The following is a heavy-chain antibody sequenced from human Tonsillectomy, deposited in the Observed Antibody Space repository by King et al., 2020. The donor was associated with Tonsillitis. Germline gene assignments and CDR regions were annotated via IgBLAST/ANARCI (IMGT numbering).Heavy chain of an antibody. J-gene: IGHJ4*02. CDR3: AKDWAAADGY. CDR1: GFTFSSYG. D-gene: IGHD6-13*01. V-gene: IGHV3-30*18. Sequence: VQLVESGGGVVQPGRSLRLSCAASGFTFSSYGMHWVRQAPGKGLGWVAVISYDGSKKYYADSVKGRFTISRDNSKNTLYLQMNSLRAEDTAVYYCAKDWAAADGYWGQGTLVTVSS. CDR2: ISYDGSKK.